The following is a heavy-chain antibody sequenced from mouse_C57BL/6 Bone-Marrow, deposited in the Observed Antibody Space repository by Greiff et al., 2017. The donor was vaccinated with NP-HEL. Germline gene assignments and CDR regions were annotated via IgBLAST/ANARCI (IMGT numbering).Heavy chain of an antibody. CDR1: GFTFSSYA. CDR3: ARDRSTMITKGFAY. J-gene: IGHJ3*01. Sequence: EVKVVESGGGLVKPGGSLKLSCAASGFTFSSYAMSWVRQTPEKRLEWVATISDGGSYTYYPDIVKGRFTISRDNAKNNLYLQMSHLKSEDTAMYYCARDRSTMITKGFAYWGQGTLVTVSA. V-gene: IGHV5-4*01. CDR2: ISDGGSYT. D-gene: IGHD2-4*01.